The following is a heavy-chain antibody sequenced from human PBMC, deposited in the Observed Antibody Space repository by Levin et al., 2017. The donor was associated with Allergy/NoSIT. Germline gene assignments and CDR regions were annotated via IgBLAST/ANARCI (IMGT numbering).Heavy chain of an antibody. J-gene: IGHJ4*02. D-gene: IGHD3-22*01. V-gene: IGHV1-24*01. CDR3: ATGSLPPTMIVVEEGPWFDY. CDR2: FDPEDGET. Sequence: ASVKVSCKVSGYTLTELSMHWVRQAPGKGLEWMGGFDPEDGETIYAQKFQGRVTMTEDTSTDTAYMELSSLRSEDTAVYYCATGSLPPTMIVVEEGPWFDYWGQGTLVTVSS. CDR1: GYTLTELS.